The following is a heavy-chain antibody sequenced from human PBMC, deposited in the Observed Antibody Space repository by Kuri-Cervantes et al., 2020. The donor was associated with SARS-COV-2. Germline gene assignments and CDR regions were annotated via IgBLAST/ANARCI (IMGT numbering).Heavy chain of an antibody. CDR1: GFTFSSYD. Sequence: GGSLRLSCAASGFTFSSYDMHWVRQATGKGLEWVSAIGTAGDTYYPGSVKGRFTISRDNSKNTVFLQMDSLRAADTAVYYCAKSEGTPGLKYWGQGTLVTVSS. J-gene: IGHJ4*02. V-gene: IGHV3-13*01. CDR2: IGTAGDT. D-gene: IGHD1-1*01. CDR3: AKSEGTPGLKY.